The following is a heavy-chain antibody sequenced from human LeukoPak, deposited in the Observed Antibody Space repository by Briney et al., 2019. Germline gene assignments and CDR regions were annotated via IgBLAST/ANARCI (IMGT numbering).Heavy chain of an antibody. CDR3: ATNGGGDSGYGNFDY. CDR2: ISWNSETI. Sequence: PGRSLRLSCAVSGFTFDDYAMHWVRQVPGKGLEWVSGISWNSETIGYADSVKGRFTISRVNAKNSLYLQMNSLRAEDTALYYCATNGGGDSGYGNFDYWGQGTLVTVSS. V-gene: IGHV3-9*01. D-gene: IGHD5-12*01. J-gene: IGHJ4*02. CDR1: GFTFDDYA.